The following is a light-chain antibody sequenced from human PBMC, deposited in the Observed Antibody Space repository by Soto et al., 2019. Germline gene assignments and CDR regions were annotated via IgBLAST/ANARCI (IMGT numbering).Light chain of an antibody. CDR1: SSDVGSYSL. Sequence: QPVLTQPASVSGLPGQSITTSCTGTSSDVGSYSLLSWYQHHPGKAPKLIIYEDIKGPSGVSNRFSGSKSGNTASLRISGLQAEDEADYYCYTYAGGSTYLFGTGTKVTVL. J-gene: IGLJ1*01. CDR2: EDI. CDR3: YTYAGGSTYL. V-gene: IGLV2-23*01.